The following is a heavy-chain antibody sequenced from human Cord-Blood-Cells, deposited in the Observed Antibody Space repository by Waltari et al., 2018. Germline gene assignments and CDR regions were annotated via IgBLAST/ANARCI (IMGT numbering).Heavy chain of an antibody. D-gene: IGHD1-26*01. Sequence: QLQLQESGPGLVKPSETLSLTCTVSGGSISSSSYYWGWIRQPPGKGLEWIGSIYYSGSSYYNPSLKSRVTISVDPSTNQCSLKLGSVTAADTAVYYCARQQSGRYWTNDAFDIWGQGTMVTVSS. CDR3: ARQQSGRYWTNDAFDI. J-gene: IGHJ3*02. V-gene: IGHV4-39*07. CDR2: IYYSGSS. CDR1: GGSISSSSYY.